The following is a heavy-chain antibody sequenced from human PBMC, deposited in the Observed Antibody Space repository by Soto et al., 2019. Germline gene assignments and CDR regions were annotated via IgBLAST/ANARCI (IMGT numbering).Heavy chain of an antibody. J-gene: IGHJ6*02. Sequence: SSVKVSCKASGYTFTSYYMHWVRQAPGQGLEWMGIINPSGGSTSYAQKFQGRVTMTRDTSTSTVYMELSGLRSEDTAVYYCAREEPDYYDNRNGMDVWGQGTTVTVSS. CDR2: INPSGGST. CDR1: GYTFTSYY. V-gene: IGHV1-46*01. CDR3: AREEPDYYDNRNGMDV. D-gene: IGHD3-22*01.